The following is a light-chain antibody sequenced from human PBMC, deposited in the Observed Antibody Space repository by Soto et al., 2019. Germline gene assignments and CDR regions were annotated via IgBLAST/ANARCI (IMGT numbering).Light chain of an antibody. CDR2: GAS. CDR1: QSVTSN. Sequence: EIVMTQSPATLSVSPGERATLSCRASQSVTSNLAWYLQKPGQAPRLLIYGASTRATGIPARFSGSGSGTDFTLTISSLEPEDFAVYYCQQRSNWPITFGQGTRLEIK. J-gene: IGKJ5*01. CDR3: QQRSNWPIT. V-gene: IGKV3-15*01.